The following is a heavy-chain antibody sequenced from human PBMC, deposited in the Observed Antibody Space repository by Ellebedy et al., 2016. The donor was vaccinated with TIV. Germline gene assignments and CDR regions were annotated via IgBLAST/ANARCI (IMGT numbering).Heavy chain of an antibody. CDR3: VRQGSGYTTYMDV. Sequence: GESLKISCKGSGYDFNTYWIAWVRQTPAKGLEWMGIIYGGDSDTKYSPSFQGQVTISVDKSITTAYLHWSSLKASDTGMYYCVRQGSGYTTYMDVWGKGTTVTVSS. V-gene: IGHV5-51*01. J-gene: IGHJ6*03. D-gene: IGHD5-18*01. CDR2: IYGGDSDT. CDR1: GYDFNTYW.